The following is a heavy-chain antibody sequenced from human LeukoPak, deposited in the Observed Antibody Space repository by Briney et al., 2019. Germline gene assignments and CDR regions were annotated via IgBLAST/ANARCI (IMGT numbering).Heavy chain of an antibody. CDR1: GGSVSRYY. V-gene: IGHV4-34*01. CDR3: ARIPIGYCSGASCYPFDY. J-gene: IGHJ4*02. Sequence: SSETLSLTCAVYGGSVSRYYWSWIRQPPGKGLEWIGEINHSGSTNYNPSLKSRVTISVDTSKNQFSLKLSSVTAADTAVYYCARIPIGYCSGASCYPFDYWGQGTLVTVSS. D-gene: IGHD2-15*01. CDR2: INHSGST.